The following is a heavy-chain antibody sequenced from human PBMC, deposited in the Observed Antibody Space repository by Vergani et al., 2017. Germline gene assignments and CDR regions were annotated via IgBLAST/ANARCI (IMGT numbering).Heavy chain of an antibody. V-gene: IGHV3-30*03. CDR2: ISYAGTQK. D-gene: IGHD1-1*01. Sequence: QVHLVESGGGVFQPGRSLRRSCVVSVFTSSYYGMHWVRQAPGKGLDWVAVISYAGTQKYYADSVKGRFTISRDNSKSTLYLQMNSLRTEDTAVYYFATESCGTPGCQIGYFKEWGQGTLVTDSS. J-gene: IGHJ1*01. CDR3: ATESCGTPGCQIGYFKE. CDR1: VFTSSYYG.